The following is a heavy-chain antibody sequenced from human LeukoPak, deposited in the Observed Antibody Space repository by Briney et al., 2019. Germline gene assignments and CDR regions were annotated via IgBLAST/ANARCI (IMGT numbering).Heavy chain of an antibody. D-gene: IGHD2-2*01. CDR3: ARDRIVVAPENYYYYMDV. Sequence: PSETLSLTCTVSGGSISSYYWSWIRQPPGKGLEWIGYIYYSGSTNYNPSLKSRVTISVDTSKNQFSLKLSSVTAADTAVYYCARDRIVVAPENYYYYMDVWAKGPRSPSP. V-gene: IGHV4-59*01. CDR1: GGSISSYY. CDR2: IYYSGST. J-gene: IGHJ6*03.